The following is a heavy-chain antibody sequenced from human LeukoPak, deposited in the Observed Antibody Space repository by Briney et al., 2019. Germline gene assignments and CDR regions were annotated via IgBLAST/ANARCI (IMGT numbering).Heavy chain of an antibody. V-gene: IGHV4-30-4*07. D-gene: IGHD3-16*01. CDR3: ARDNDSRDPPHFDY. J-gene: IGHJ4*02. CDR1: GGSISSGGYS. CDR2: IYYSGAT. Sequence: SETLSLTCAVSGGSISSGGYSWSWIRQPPGKGLEWIGYIYYSGATYYNPSLKSRVSISVDTSKNQFSLKMRSVTAADTAVYYCARDNDSRDPPHFDYWGQGTLVTVSS.